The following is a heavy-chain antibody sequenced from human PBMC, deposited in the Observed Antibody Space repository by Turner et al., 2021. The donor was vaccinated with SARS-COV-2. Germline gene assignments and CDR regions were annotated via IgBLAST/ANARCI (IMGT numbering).Heavy chain of an antibody. CDR1: GGSISSSSFH. CDR2: IYYSGST. CDR3: ASPVVVTATPNYYGMDV. D-gene: IGHD2-21*02. Sequence: QLQLQESGPGLVKRSETLSLTCTVSGGSISSSSFHWGWIRRPPGKGLEWIGNIYYSGSTYYNPSLKSRVTISVDTSKNQFSLKLGSVTAADTAVYYCASPVVVTATPNYYGMDVWGQGTTVTVSS. J-gene: IGHJ6*02. V-gene: IGHV4-39*01.